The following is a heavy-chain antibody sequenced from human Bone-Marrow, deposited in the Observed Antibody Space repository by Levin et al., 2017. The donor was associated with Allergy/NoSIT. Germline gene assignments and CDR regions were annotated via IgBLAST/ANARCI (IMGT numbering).Heavy chain of an antibody. CDR3: VRDRGLRVYNFYGMDV. D-gene: IGHD3-10*01. J-gene: IGHJ6*02. Sequence: GGSLRLSCVASGFTFSNYWMNWVRQAPGKGLEWVANIHQDGSEKYYVDSAKGRFTISRDNAKNSLYLQMTSMRVEDTAVYYCVRDRGLRVYNFYGMDVWGQGTTVTVSS. CDR2: IHQDGSEK. CDR1: GFTFSNYW. V-gene: IGHV3-7*01.